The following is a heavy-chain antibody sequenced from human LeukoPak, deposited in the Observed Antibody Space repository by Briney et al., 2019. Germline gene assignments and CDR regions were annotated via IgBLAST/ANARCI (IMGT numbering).Heavy chain of an antibody. CDR1: GFIFSSYA. J-gene: IGHJ4*02. CDR3: AKDPSVLRFLEWLGDY. V-gene: IGHV3-23*01. Sequence: PGGSLRLSCAASGFIFSSYAMSWVRQAPGKGLEWVSAISGSGGSTYYADSVKGRFTISRDNSKNTLYLQMNSLRAEDTAVYYCAKDPSVLRFLEWLGDYWGQGTLVTVSS. CDR2: ISGSGGST. D-gene: IGHD3-3*01.